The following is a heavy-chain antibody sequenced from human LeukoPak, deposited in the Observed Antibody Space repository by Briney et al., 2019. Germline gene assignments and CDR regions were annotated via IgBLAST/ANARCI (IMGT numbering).Heavy chain of an antibody. D-gene: IGHD2-2*02. J-gene: IGHJ4*02. CDR3: ARLREGLYHFDS. CDR2: INPDSGGT. CDR1: GYTFTVYY. V-gene: IGHV1-2*02. Sequence: GASVKVSCKASGYTFTVYYIQWMRQAPGQGLEWMGWINPDSGGTKYAQSLQGRVTMTRDTSISTAYMELSRLGSDDTAVYFCARLREGLYHFDSWGQGTLVTVSS.